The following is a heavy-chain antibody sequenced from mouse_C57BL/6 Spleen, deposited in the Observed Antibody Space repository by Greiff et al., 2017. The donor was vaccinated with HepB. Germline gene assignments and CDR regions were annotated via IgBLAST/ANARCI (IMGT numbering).Heavy chain of an antibody. Sequence: EVHLVESEGGLVQPGSSMKLSCTASGFTFSDYYMAWVRQVPEKGLEWVANINYDGSSTYYLDSLKSRFIISRDNAKNILYLQMSSLKSEDTATYYCARDLGYSNRDWYFDVWGTGTTVTVSS. CDR3: ARDLGYSNRDWYFDV. D-gene: IGHD2-5*01. V-gene: IGHV5-16*01. CDR1: GFTFSDYY. J-gene: IGHJ1*03. CDR2: INYDGSST.